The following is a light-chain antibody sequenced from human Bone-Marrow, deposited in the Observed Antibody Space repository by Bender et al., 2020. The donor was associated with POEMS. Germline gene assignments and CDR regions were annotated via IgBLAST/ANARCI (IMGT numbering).Light chain of an antibody. CDR2: EVS. J-gene: IGLJ2*01. CDR1: SSDIGAYDY. CDR3: SSYTSGYTLG. Sequence: QSALTQPASVSGSPGQSITISCTGTSSDIGAYDYVSWYQQRPGTAPKLIIYEVSNRPSGVSNRFSGSKSGYRASLTISGLQAEDEADYYCSSYTSGYTLGFGGGTKLTVL. V-gene: IGLV2-14*01.